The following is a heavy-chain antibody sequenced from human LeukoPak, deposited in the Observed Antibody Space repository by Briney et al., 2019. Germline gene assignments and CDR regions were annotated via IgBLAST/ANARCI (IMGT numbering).Heavy chain of an antibody. CDR1: GFTFSSYA. Sequence: GGSLRLSCAASGFTFSSYAMSWVRQAPGKGLEWVSSISSSSSYIYYADSVKGRFTISRDNAKNSLYLQMNSLRAEDTAVYYCARDHTMIVVGISDYWGQGTLVTVSS. J-gene: IGHJ4*02. D-gene: IGHD3-22*01. CDR2: ISSSSSYI. CDR3: ARDHTMIVVGISDY. V-gene: IGHV3-21*01.